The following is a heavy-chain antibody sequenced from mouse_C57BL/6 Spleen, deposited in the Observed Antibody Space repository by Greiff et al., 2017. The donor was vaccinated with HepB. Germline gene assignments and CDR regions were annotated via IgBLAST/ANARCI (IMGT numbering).Heavy chain of an antibody. Sequence: QVQLQQPGAELVKPGASVKMSCKASGYTFTSYWITWVKQRPGQGLEWIGDIYPGSGSTNYNEKFKSKATLTVDTSSSTAYMQLSSLTSEDSAVYYCARELGYDGGAMDYWGQGTSVTVSS. J-gene: IGHJ4*01. D-gene: IGHD2-2*01. CDR3: ARELGYDGGAMDY. CDR1: GYTFTSYW. CDR2: IYPGSGST. V-gene: IGHV1-55*01.